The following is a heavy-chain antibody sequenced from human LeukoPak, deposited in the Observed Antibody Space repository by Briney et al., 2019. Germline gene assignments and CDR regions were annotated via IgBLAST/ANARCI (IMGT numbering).Heavy chain of an antibody. D-gene: IGHD3-16*01. Sequence: DSVKVSCKASGYTFSSYGISWVRQAPGRGLEWMGWISVYNGNTNNIQKLQGRVTMTRDTSTNTAYMELRSLRSDDTAVYYCARDAYTSGADYWGQGTLVTVSS. J-gene: IGHJ4*02. CDR2: ISVYNGNT. CDR1: GYTFSSYG. CDR3: ARDAYTSGADY. V-gene: IGHV1-18*01.